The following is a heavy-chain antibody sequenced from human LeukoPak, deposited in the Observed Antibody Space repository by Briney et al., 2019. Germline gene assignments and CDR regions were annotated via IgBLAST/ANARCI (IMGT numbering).Heavy chain of an antibody. CDR1: GGSISSYY. Sequence: SETLSLTCTVSGGSISSYYWSWIRQPPGKGLEWIGYIYYSGTTNYNPSLKSRVTISVDTTKNQFSLKLSSVTAADTAVYYCARGVYIAAAQYAYWGQGTLVTVSS. CDR2: IYYSGTT. CDR3: ARGVYIAAAQYAY. D-gene: IGHD6-13*01. V-gene: IGHV4-59*01. J-gene: IGHJ4*02.